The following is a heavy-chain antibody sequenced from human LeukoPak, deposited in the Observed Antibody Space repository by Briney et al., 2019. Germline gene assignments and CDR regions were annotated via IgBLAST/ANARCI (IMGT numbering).Heavy chain of an antibody. CDR2: IKQDGSEK. CDR1: GFTFSSYW. CDR3: ARGTHSSSWYMYYYGMDV. D-gene: IGHD6-13*01. Sequence: PGGSLRLSCAAPGFTFSSYWMSWVRQAPGKGLEWVANIKQDGSEKYYVDSVKGRFTISRDNAKNSLYLQMNSLRAEDTAVYYCARGTHSSSWYMYYYGMDVWGKGTTVTVSS. V-gene: IGHV3-7*03. J-gene: IGHJ6*04.